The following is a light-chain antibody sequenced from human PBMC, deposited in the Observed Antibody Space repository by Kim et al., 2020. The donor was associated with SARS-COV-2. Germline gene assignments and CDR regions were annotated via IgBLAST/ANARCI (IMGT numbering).Light chain of an antibody. CDR1: ESVNSSY. J-gene: IGKJ5*01. CDR2: GAS. Sequence: FPGGIAPLSCRAGESVNSSYFTWYQQKPGPAARLVHDGASSRATRIPDRFSGSGSGTAFTLTISRLEPEDFAVYYCQQYGSSLITFGLGTRLVIK. V-gene: IGKV3-20*01. CDR3: QQYGSSLIT.